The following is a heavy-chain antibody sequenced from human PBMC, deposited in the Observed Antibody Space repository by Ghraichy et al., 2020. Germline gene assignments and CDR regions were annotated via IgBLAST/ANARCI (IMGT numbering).Heavy chain of an antibody. CDR2: ISSSSSYT. CDR1: GFAFSDYY. J-gene: IGHJ3*02. CDR3: ARDRNYDILTGYYSPMRAFDI. Sequence: LSLTCAASGFAFSDYYMSWIRQAPGKGLEWVSYISSSSSYTNYADSVKGRFTISRDNAKNSLYLQMNSLRAEDTAVYYCARDRNYDILTGYYSPMRAFDIWGQGTMVTVSS. V-gene: IGHV3-11*06. D-gene: IGHD3-9*01.